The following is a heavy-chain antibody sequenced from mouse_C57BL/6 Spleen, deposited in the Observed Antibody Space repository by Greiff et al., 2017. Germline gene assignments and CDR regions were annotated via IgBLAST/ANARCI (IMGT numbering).Heavy chain of an antibody. V-gene: IGHV1-80*01. CDR3: ARRGYYGSSYDAMAY. D-gene: IGHD1-1*01. Sequence: VNLLESGAELVKPGASVKISCKASGYAFSSYWMNWVKQRPGKGLEWIGQIYPGDGDTTYNGKFKGKATLTADKSSSTAYMQLSSLTSEDSAVYFCARRGYYGSSYDAMAYWGQGTSVTVSA. CDR1: GYAFSSYW. J-gene: IGHJ4*01. CDR2: IYPGDGDT.